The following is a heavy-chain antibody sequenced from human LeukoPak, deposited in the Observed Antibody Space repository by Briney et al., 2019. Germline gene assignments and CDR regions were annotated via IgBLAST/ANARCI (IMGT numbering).Heavy chain of an antibody. D-gene: IGHD2-15*01. CDR2: ISYDAKYK. V-gene: IGHV3-30*04. J-gene: IGHJ4*02. Sequence: GGSLRLSCVGSGFTFSNYAMHWVCQAPGKGLEWVAVISYDAKYKYYSDSVKGRFTISRDNSRNTLYLEMSGLRSDDTAVYYCARGRVVPATRLDYWGRGTLVTVSS. CDR3: ARGRVVPATRLDY. CDR1: GFTFSNYA.